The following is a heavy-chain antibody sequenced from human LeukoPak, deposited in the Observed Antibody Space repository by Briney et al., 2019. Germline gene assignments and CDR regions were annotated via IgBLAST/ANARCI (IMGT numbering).Heavy chain of an antibody. CDR2: INVNGGGT. CDR3: ARRYCSSTSCYYFDY. V-gene: IGHV1-2*02. Sequence: ASLKLSCKASGYTCTDYYMHCARQAPGQGLEWMGWINVNGGGTNYAQRFQDRVTMTRDTSITTAYMELNRLKSDDTAVYYCARRYCSSTSCYYFDYWGQGTLVTVSS. CDR1: GYTCTDYY. J-gene: IGHJ4*02. D-gene: IGHD2-2*01.